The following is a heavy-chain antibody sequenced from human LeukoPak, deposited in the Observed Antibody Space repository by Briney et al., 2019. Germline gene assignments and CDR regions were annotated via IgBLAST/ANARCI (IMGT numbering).Heavy chain of an antibody. J-gene: IGHJ4*02. CDR1: GFTFSYFW. V-gene: IGHV3-7*05. Sequence: GGSLRLSCAASGFTFSYFWMSWVRQAQGKGLKWVANINLDGTERHYVDSVKGRFTISRDNARKSLYLQMNSLRDEDTAVYYCARDNVGATPFDYWGQGTLVTVSS. CDR2: INLDGTER. CDR3: ARDNVGATPFDY. D-gene: IGHD1-26*01.